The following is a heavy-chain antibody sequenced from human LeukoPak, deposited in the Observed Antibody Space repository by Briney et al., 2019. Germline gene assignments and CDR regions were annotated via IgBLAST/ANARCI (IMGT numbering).Heavy chain of an antibody. Sequence: SETLSLTCTVLGGSVTNGGYYWSWIRQSPGKGLEWLGYIHQSGDTYSNPSLNSRATVSMDRSRNQFSLILNSVTAADSAVYYCARLLAADPQLDRWGRGTLVTVSS. CDR2: IHQSGDT. J-gene: IGHJ5*02. D-gene: IGHD6-13*01. CDR1: GGSVTNGGYY. CDR3: ARLLAADPQLDR. V-gene: IGHV4-30-2*06.